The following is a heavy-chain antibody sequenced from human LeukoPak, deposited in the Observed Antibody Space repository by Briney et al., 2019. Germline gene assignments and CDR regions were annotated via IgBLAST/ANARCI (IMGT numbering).Heavy chain of an antibody. CDR2: ISGSSGRT. V-gene: IGHV3-23*01. CDR1: EFTFSSYA. CDR3: ARDDAADGGYLDH. D-gene: IGHD3-10*01. J-gene: IGHJ4*02. Sequence: GGSPRLSCAASEFTFSSYAMSWVRQAPGKGLEWVSRISGSSGRTYYTDSVTGRFTISRDNSKNMVYLQMNSLRAEDTAIYYCARDDAADGGYLDHWGQGTLVTVSS.